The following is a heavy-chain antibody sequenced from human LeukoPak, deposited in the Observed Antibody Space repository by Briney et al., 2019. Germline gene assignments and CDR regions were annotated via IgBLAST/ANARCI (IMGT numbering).Heavy chain of an antibody. V-gene: IGHV5-51*03. CDR3: ASYQDDILTGQLLLTDAFDI. CDR2: IYPGDSDT. Sequence: KPGESLKISCKGSGYSFTSYWIGWVRQMPGKGLEWMGIIYPGDSDTRYSPSFQGQVTISADKSISTAYLQWSSLKASDTAMYYCASYQDDILTGQLLLTDAFDIWGQGTMVTVSS. D-gene: IGHD3-9*01. CDR1: GYSFTSYW. J-gene: IGHJ3*02.